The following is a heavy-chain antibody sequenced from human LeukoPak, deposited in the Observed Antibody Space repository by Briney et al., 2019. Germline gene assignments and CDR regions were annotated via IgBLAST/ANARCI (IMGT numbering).Heavy chain of an antibody. CDR1: GGSFSGYY. Sequence: PSETLSLTCAVYGGSFSGYYWSWIRQPPGKGLEWIGEINHSGSTNHNPSLKSRVTISVDTSKNQFSLKLSSVTAADTAVYYCARGRSGFDPWGQGTLVTVSS. J-gene: IGHJ5*02. CDR3: ARGRSGFDP. CDR2: INHSGST. V-gene: IGHV4-34*01.